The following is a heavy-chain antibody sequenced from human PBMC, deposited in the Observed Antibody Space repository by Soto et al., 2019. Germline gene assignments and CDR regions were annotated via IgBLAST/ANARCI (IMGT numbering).Heavy chain of an antibody. D-gene: IGHD1-26*01. CDR3: ARDYASRIGGSGNGFDY. CDR1: GGSVSSGSYY. CDR2: IYYSGIT. Sequence: QVQLQESGPGLVKPSETLSLTCTVSGGSVSSGSYYWSWIRQPPGKGLEWIGYIYYSGITDYNPSLKSRVTISVDTSKNQFSRKLSSVTAADTAVYYCARDYASRIGGSGNGFDYWGQGTLVTVSS. J-gene: IGHJ4*02. V-gene: IGHV4-61*01.